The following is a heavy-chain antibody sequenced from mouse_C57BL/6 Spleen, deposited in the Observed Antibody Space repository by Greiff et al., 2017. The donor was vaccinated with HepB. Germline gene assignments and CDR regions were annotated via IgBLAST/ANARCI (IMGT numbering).Heavy chain of an antibody. Sequence: QVQLQQSGAELAKPGASVKLSCKASGYTFTSYWMHWVKQRPGQGLEWIGYINPSSGYTKYNQKFKDKATLTADKSSSTAYMQLSSLAYEDSAVYYCARGGNDYDGWFAYWGQGTLVTVSA. J-gene: IGHJ3*01. CDR2: INPSSGYT. D-gene: IGHD2-4*01. CDR1: GYTFTSYW. V-gene: IGHV1-7*01. CDR3: ARGGNDYDGWFAY.